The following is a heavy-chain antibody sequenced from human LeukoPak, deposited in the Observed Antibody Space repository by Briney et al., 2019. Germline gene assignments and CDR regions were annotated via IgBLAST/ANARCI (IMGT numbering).Heavy chain of an antibody. CDR2: ISGSCGST. J-gene: IGHJ4*02. CDR1: GFTFRSYA. CDR3: ARRLELDSIVVVVAATGCFDY. D-gene: IGHD2-15*01. V-gene: IGHV3-23*01. Sequence: GGSLRLSCAASGFTFRSYAMSWVGQAPRKGLEWVSSISGSCGSTYYAGSVKGRFTISRDNSKNTLYLQMNSPGAEDTAIYYCARRLELDSIVVVVAATGCFDYWDQGTLVTVSS.